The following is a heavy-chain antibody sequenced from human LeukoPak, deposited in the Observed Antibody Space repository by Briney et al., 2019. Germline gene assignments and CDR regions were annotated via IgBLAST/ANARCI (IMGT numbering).Heavy chain of an antibody. CDR1: GGSFSGYY. CDR3: ARGGYHDSSGQDRGAVDY. J-gene: IGHJ4*02. Sequence: SETLSLTCAVYGGSFSGYYWSWIRQPPGKGLEWIGEINHSGSTNYNPSLKSRVTISVDTSKNQFSLKLSSATAADTAVYYCARGGYHDSSGQDRGAVDYWGQGTLVTVSS. D-gene: IGHD3-22*01. CDR2: INHSGST. V-gene: IGHV4-34*01.